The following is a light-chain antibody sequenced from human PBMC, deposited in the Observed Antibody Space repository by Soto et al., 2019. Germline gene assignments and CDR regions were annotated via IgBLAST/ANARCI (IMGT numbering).Light chain of an antibody. CDR1: QGISSY. CDR2: AAS. CDR3: QQYYSYPRKT. Sequence: IQMTQSPSTLSASVGDRVTITCRASQGISSYLAWYQQKPGKAPKLLIYAASTLQSGVPSRFSGSGSGTDFTLTISCLQSEDFATYYCQQYYSYPRKTFGQGTKVDIK. J-gene: IGKJ1*01. V-gene: IGKV1-8*01.